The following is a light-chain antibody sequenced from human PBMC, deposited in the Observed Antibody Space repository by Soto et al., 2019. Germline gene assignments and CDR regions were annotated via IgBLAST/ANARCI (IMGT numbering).Light chain of an antibody. CDR1: SSNIGAGYE. CDR2: GNS. Sequence: QSALTQPPSVSGAPGQRVTISCTGSSSNIGAGYEVHWYQQLPGTAPKLLIYGNSNRPSGVPDRFSGSKSGTSASLAITGLQAGDEADYYCQSFDSSLSGGVFGGGTKVTVL. CDR3: QSFDSSLSGGV. J-gene: IGLJ3*02. V-gene: IGLV1-40*01.